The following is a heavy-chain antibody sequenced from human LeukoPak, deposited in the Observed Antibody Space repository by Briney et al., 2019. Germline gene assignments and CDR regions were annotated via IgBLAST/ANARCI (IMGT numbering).Heavy chain of an antibody. CDR3: ARLPYSSGWEYYFDY. D-gene: IGHD6-19*01. V-gene: IGHV3-33*01. J-gene: IGHJ4*02. CDR2: IWYDGSNK. CDR1: GFTFSSYG. Sequence: GGSLRLSCAASGFTFSSYGMHWVRQAPGKGLEWVAVIWYDGSNKYYADSVEGRFTISRDNSKNTLYLQMNSLRAEDTAVYYCARLPYSSGWEYYFDYWGQGTLVTVSS.